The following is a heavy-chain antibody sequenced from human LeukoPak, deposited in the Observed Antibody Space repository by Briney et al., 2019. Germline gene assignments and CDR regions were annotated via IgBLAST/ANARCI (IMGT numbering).Heavy chain of an antibody. CDR2: IRYDGSNK. D-gene: IGHD3-10*01. Sequence: GGSLRLSCAASGFTFSSYGMHWVRQAPGKGLEGVAFIRYDGSNKYYADSVKGRFTISRDNSNNTLYLQMNSLRAEDTAVYYCVLGRRDAFDIWGQGTMVTVSS. J-gene: IGHJ3*02. CDR3: VLGRRDAFDI. V-gene: IGHV3-30*02. CDR1: GFTFSSYG.